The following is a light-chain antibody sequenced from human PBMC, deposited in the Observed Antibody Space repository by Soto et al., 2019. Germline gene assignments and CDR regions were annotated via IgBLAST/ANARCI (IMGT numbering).Light chain of an antibody. J-gene: IGLJ2*01. V-gene: IGLV2-14*01. CDR3: SSYTSSSTVV. Sequence: QSALTQPASVSGSPGQSITISCTGSSSDVGGYNYVSWYQQHPGNAPKFMIYEVSNRPSGVSNRFSGSKSGNTASLTISGLQAEDEADYYCSSYTSSSTVVFGGGTKVTVL. CDR2: EVS. CDR1: SSDVGGYNY.